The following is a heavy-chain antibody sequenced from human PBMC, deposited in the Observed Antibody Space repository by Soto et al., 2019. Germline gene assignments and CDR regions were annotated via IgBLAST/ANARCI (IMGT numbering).Heavy chain of an antibody. CDR3: ARDRGGYYDILTGYYRSAYGMDV. Sequence: QVQLVQSGAEVKKPGASVKVSCKASGYTFTSYGISWVRQAPGQGLEWMGWISAYNGNTNYAQKLQGRVTMTTDTSKSTAYMELRSLRSDDTAVYYCARDRGGYYDILTGYYRSAYGMDVWGQGTTVTVSS. CDR1: GYTFTSYG. CDR2: ISAYNGNT. D-gene: IGHD3-9*01. J-gene: IGHJ6*02. V-gene: IGHV1-18*01.